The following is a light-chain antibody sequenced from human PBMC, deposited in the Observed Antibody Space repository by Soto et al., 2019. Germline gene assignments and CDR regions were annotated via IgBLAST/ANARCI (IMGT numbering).Light chain of an antibody. V-gene: IGLV1-40*01. CDR1: NSNIGAGYG. CDR3: QSYDGSLKV. CDR2: GSQ. J-gene: IGLJ3*02. Sequence: QAVVTQPPSMSGAPGQRVTLSCTGSNSNIGAGYGVNWYQQLPGTAPRLLIYGSQHRPSGVPDRFSGSKSDTSASLAITGLQTEDEADYYCQSYDGSLKVFGGGTKLTVL.